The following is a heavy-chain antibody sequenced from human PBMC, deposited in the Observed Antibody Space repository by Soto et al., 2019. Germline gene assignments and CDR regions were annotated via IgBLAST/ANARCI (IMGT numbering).Heavy chain of an antibody. CDR3: ARDPRYDYSDLSHVFDM. Sequence: QVQLQESGPGLVKPSQTLSLSCTVSGDSMSRGDYYWSWIRLPPGKGLEWIGFVYHTGSTYYSPSLKGRVDISVDTSKNQFSLKLNSVTAADTAVYYCARDPRYDYSDLSHVFDMWVQGIMVTVST. J-gene: IGHJ3*02. D-gene: IGHD4-17*01. CDR2: VYHTGST. V-gene: IGHV4-30-4*01. CDR1: GDSMSRGDYY.